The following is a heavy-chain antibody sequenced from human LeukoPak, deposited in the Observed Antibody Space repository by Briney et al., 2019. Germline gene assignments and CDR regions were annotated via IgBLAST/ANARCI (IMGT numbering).Heavy chain of an antibody. D-gene: IGHD1-14*01. CDR1: GGTFSSYA. J-gene: IGHJ6*03. CDR3: ARTGGPELRYYYYYMDV. Sequence: SVKVSCKASGGTFSSYAISWVRQAPGQGLEWMGGIIPIFGTANYAQKFQGRVTITTDESTSTAYMELSSLRSEDTAVYYCARTGGPELRYYYYYMDVWGKGTTVTVSS. CDR2: IIPIFGTA. V-gene: IGHV1-69*05.